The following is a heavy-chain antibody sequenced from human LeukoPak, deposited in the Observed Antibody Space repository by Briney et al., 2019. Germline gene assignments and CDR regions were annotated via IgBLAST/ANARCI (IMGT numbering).Heavy chain of an antibody. Sequence: GKSLRLSCAASGFTFSNYAMHWVRQAPGKGLEWVAVIYYDASNQHYTDSVKGRFTISRDNSKNTLNLQMNSLRAEDTAVYYCARDPVTYYSASGTYYTHYFGIDVWGQGTTVTVSS. D-gene: IGHD3-10*01. CDR3: ARDPVTYYSASGTYYTHYFGIDV. CDR1: GFTFSNYA. J-gene: IGHJ6*02. V-gene: IGHV3-33*01. CDR2: IYYDASNQ.